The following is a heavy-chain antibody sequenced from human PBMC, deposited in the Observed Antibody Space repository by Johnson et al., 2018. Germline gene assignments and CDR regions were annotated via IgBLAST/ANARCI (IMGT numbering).Heavy chain of an antibody. Sequence: EVQLVESGGGLVQPGGSLRLSCAASGFTFSTYWMHWVRQAPGKGLMWVSRIKGDGSSTSHAASVKGRFTISRDNAKNTLTLQMNSLRVEDTAGYYWAREGVGCTSAGCYRAAFDIWGQGTTVTVS. CDR3: AREGVGCTSAGCYRAAFDI. J-gene: IGHJ3*02. CDR1: GFTFSTYW. CDR2: IKGDGSST. V-gene: IGHV3-74*01. D-gene: IGHD2-8*02.